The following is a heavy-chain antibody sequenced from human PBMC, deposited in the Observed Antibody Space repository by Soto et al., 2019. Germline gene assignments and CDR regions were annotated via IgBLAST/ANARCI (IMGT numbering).Heavy chain of an antibody. CDR2: TYYRSKWYN. CDR3: ARDRGYCTNGVCYGYYYYGMDV. J-gene: IGHJ6*02. D-gene: IGHD2-8*01. Sequence: SRTLSLTCAISGDSVSSNSAAWNWIRQSPSRGLEWLGRTYYRSKWYNDYAVSVKSRITINPDTSKNQFSLQLNSVTPEDTAVYYCARDRGYCTNGVCYGYYYYGMDVWGQGTTVTVSS. V-gene: IGHV6-1*01. CDR1: GDSVSSNSAA.